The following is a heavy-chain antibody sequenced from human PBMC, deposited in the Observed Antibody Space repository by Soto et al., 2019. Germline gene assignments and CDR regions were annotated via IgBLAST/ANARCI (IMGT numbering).Heavy chain of an antibody. V-gene: IGHV3-48*01. D-gene: IGHD2-15*01. CDR3: ARDSGYWSVGSCYESPYYYYMDV. Sequence: EVQLVESGGGLVQPGGSLRLSCAASGFTFSSYSMNWVRQAPGKGLEWVSYISSSSSTIYYADSVKGRFTISRDNAKNSLYLQMNSLRAEDTAVYYCARDSGYWSVGSCYESPYYYYMDVWGKGTTVTVSS. CDR1: GFTFSSYS. J-gene: IGHJ6*03. CDR2: ISSSSSTI.